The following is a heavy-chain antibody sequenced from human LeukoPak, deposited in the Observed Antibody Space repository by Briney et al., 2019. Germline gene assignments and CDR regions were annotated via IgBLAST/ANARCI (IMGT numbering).Heavy chain of an antibody. CDR1: GFLFSHYG. Sequence: PGGSLRLSCAASGFLFSHYGMHWVRQAPGKGLEWVAVIWSDATNRFYGASVKGRFTISRDNSQNTVFLQMNSLRAEDTAIYYCARDAQRGFDYSNSLEYWGHGTLVTVSS. CDR3: ARDAQRGFDYSNSLEY. CDR2: IWSDATNR. D-gene: IGHD4-11*01. J-gene: IGHJ4*01. V-gene: IGHV3-30*12.